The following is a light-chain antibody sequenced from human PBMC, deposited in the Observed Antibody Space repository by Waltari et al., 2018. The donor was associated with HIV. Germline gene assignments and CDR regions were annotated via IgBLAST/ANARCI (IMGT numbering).Light chain of an antibody. V-gene: IGLV1-51*01. J-gene: IGLJ2*01. Sequence: QSVLTQPPSVSAAPGQKVTIPCPGSSPNIGNNYVSWYQQFPGAAPKLLIYENNKRPSGIPDRFSGSKSGTSATLGVTGLQTGDEADYYCGTWDGSLGSGVFGGGTKLTVL. CDR1: SPNIGNNY. CDR2: ENN. CDR3: GTWDGSLGSGV.